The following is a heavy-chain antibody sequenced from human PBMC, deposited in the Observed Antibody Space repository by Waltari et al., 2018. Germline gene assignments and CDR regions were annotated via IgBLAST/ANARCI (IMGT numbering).Heavy chain of an antibody. V-gene: IGHV4-39*07. CDR2: NYFSGST. J-gene: IGHJ4*02. D-gene: IGHD3-3*01. Sequence: QLQLQESGPGLVKPSETLSLTCTVSGGSISSSSYYWGWIRQPPGKGLEWIGSNYFSGSTYYNPSLKSRVTISVDTSKNQFSLKLSSVTAADTAVYYCARVGSYYDFWSGYALGYFDYWGQGTLVTVSS. CDR3: ARVGSYYDFWSGYALGYFDY. CDR1: GGSISSSSYY.